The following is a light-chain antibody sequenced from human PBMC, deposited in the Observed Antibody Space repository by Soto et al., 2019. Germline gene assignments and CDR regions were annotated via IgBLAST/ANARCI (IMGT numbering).Light chain of an antibody. CDR2: EGS. CDR3: YSYAGRNLYV. J-gene: IGLJ1*01. Sequence: QSVLTQPASVSGSPGQSITISCTGTSSDVGGYNLVSWYQQHPGKAPKLMIYEGSQRPSGVSNRFSGSKSGNTASLTISGLQAEDEADYYCYSYAGRNLYVFGTGNKVTVL. V-gene: IGLV2-23*01. CDR1: SSDVGGYNL.